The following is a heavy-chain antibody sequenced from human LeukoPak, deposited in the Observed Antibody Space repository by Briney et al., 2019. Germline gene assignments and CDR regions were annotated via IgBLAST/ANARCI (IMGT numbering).Heavy chain of an antibody. CDR2: IYYSGST. V-gene: IGHV4-59*08. CDR1: GGSISSCY. D-gene: IGHD3-10*01. J-gene: IGHJ4*02. CDR3: ARQGVRGDYYFDY. Sequence: SETLSLTCTVSGGSISSCYWSWIRQPPGKGLEWIGYIYYSGSTNYNPSLKSRVTISVDTSKNQFSLKLSSVTAADTAVYYCARQGVRGDYYFDYWGQGTLVTVSS.